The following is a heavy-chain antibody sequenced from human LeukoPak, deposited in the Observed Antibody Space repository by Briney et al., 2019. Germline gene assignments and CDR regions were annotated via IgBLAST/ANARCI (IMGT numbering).Heavy chain of an antibody. CDR2: ISTDGSNK. Sequence: GGSLRLSCAASGFTFSSSAMHWVRQAPGKGLVWVAVISTDGSNKYYTDSVKGRFTISRDNSKNTLYLQMNSLRTEDTAVYYCAPRVGSTSPFDYWGQGTLVTVSS. V-gene: IGHV3-30-3*01. CDR1: GFTFSSSA. CDR3: APRVGSTSPFDY. D-gene: IGHD2-2*01. J-gene: IGHJ4*02.